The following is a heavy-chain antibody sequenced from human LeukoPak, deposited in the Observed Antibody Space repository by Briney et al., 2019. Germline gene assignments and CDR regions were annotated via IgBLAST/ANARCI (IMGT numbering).Heavy chain of an antibody. Sequence: GGSLRLSCAASGFTFSSYAMHWVRQAPGKGLEGVAVISYDGSNKYYADSVKGRFTISRDNSKNTLYLQMNSLRAEDTAVYYCARDRETVAEYYFDYWGQGTLVTVSS. CDR1: GFTFSSYA. CDR3: ARDRETVAEYYFDY. D-gene: IGHD2-15*01. CDR2: ISYDGSNK. J-gene: IGHJ4*02. V-gene: IGHV3-30*04.